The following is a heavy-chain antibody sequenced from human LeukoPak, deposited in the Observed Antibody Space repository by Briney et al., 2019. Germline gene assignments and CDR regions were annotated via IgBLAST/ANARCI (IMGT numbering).Heavy chain of an antibody. CDR1: GFTFSSYA. CDR2: ISGSGGST. Sequence: GGSLRLSCAASGFTFSSYAMSWVRHAPGKGLEWVSAISGSGGSTYYADSVKGRFTISRDNSKNTLYLQMNSLRAEDTAVYYCAKHYDFWSGYLDFDYWGQGTLVTVSS. CDR3: AKHYDFWSGYLDFDY. D-gene: IGHD3-3*01. V-gene: IGHV3-23*01. J-gene: IGHJ4*02.